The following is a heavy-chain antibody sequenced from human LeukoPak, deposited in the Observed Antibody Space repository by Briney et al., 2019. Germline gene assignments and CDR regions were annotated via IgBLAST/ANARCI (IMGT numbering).Heavy chain of an antibody. CDR1: GDSLSRYS. J-gene: IGHJ6*03. CDR3: ASVRHDPLEYYYYIDV. Sequence: PSETLSLTCAVSGDSLSRYSWTWIRQPPGKGLEWLGEINPSGSPDYNPSLKSRATISVDTSKNQFSLRVACVTAADTAVYYCASVRHDPLEYYYYIDVWGKGTTVTVSS. CDR2: INPSGSP. V-gene: IGHV4-34*01. D-gene: IGHD2/OR15-2a*01.